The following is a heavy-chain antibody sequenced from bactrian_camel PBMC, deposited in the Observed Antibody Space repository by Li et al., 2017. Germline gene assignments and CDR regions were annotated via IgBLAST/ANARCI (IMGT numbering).Heavy chain of an antibody. Sequence: VQLVESGGGLVQPGGSLRLSCAVNGFTSSSYYIYWVRQAPGKGREFASSLEYRNRTLYADSVKGRFTISRASWNTVYLDMNNLKPDDTAMYLCKVDLVGKGCHPGHWGQGTQVTVS. CDR1: GFTSSSYY. V-gene: IGHV3S10*01. J-gene: IGHJ4*01. CDR2: LEYRNRT. D-gene: IGHD1*01. CDR3: KVDLVGKGCHPGH.